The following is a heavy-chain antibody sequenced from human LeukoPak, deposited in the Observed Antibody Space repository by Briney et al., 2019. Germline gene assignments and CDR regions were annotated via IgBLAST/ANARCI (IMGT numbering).Heavy chain of an antibody. Sequence: GGSLRLSCAASGFTFSSYAMSWVRQAPGKGLEWVSAISGSGGSTYFADSVNGRFTISRDNSKNTLYLQMTPLRAEDTAVYYCANLRAVAGTEVWGQGTLVTVSS. D-gene: IGHD6-19*01. V-gene: IGHV3-23*01. J-gene: IGHJ4*02. CDR3: ANLRAVAGTEV. CDR1: GFTFSSYA. CDR2: ISGSGGST.